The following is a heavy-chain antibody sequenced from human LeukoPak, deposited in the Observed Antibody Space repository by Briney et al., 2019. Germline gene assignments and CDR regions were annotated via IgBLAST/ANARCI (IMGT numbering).Heavy chain of an antibody. Sequence: GGSLRLSCAASGFTFSSYSMNWVRQAPGKGLEWVSYISSSSSTIYYADSVKGRFTISRDNAKNSLYLQMNSLRAEDTAVYYCARVHIAVAGTIDYWGQGTLVTVSS. D-gene: IGHD6-19*01. CDR2: ISSSSSTI. CDR3: ARVHIAVAGTIDY. V-gene: IGHV3-48*01. CDR1: GFTFSSYS. J-gene: IGHJ4*02.